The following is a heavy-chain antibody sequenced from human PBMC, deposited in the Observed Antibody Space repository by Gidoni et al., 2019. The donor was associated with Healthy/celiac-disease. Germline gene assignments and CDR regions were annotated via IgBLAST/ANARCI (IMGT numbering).Heavy chain of an antibody. Sequence: QVQLQESGPGLVKPSATLSLTCAVSGGAISSGDWWSWVRQPPGKDLEWIGDIYHSGSTTYNPSLKSRVIISVDKSRNQFSLNLSSETAADTAVYFCARCSSGWYYFDFWGQGTLVTVSS. CDR1: GGAISSGDW. V-gene: IGHV4-4*02. CDR3: ARCSSGWYYFDF. D-gene: IGHD6-19*01. CDR2: IYHSGST. J-gene: IGHJ4*02.